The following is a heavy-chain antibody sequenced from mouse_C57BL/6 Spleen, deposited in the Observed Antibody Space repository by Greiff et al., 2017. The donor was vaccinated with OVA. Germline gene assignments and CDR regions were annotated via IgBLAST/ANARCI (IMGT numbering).Heavy chain of an antibody. CDR1: GFTFSSYA. Sequence: EVQLVESGGGLVKPGGSLKLSCAASGFTFSSYAMSWVRQTPEKRLEWVATISDGGSYTYYPDNVQGRFTISRDNAKNNLYLQISHLQAEDTTLFDCARESPTKVTPAYFDDGGQGTTRT. V-gene: IGHV5-4*01. CDR2: ISDGGSYT. CDR3: ARESPTKVTPAYFDD. D-gene: IGHD2-5*01. J-gene: IGHJ2*01.